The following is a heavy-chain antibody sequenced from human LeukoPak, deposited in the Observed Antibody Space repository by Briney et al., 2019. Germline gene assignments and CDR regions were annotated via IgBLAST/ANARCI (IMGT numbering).Heavy chain of an antibody. V-gene: IGHV1-24*01. D-gene: IGHD2-15*01. CDR1: GYTLTVLS. J-gene: IGHJ4*02. CDR3: ATDPVGYCNTNGCYSVDY. Sequence: ASVKVSCKVSGYTLTVLSMHWVRQAPGKGLEWMGGFDPEAGETIYAQKFQGRVTMTEDTSTDTAYMELSSLRSDDTAVFYCATDPVGYCNTNGCYSVDYWGQGTLVIVSS. CDR2: FDPEAGET.